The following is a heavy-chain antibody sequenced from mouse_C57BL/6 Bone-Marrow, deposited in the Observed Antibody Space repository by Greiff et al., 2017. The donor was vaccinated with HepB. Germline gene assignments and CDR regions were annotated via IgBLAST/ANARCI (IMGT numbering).Heavy chain of an antibody. CDR2: ISSGSSTI. D-gene: IGHD4-1*01. Sequence: EVHLVESGGGLVKPGGSLKLSCAASGFTFSDYGMHWVRQAPEKGLEWVAYISSGSSTIYYADTVKGRFTISRDNAKNTLFLQMTSLRSEDTAMYYCARPLWDAVGYWGQGTTLTVSS. CDR1: GFTFSDYG. J-gene: IGHJ2*01. V-gene: IGHV5-17*01. CDR3: ARPLWDAVGY.